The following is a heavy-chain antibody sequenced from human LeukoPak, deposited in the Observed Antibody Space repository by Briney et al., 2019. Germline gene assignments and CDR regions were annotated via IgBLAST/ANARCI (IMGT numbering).Heavy chain of an antibody. CDR2: VNTNSGNT. CDR3: VRVVGPIDY. J-gene: IGHJ4*02. CDR1: GYTFTSYD. Sequence: GASVKVSCKASGYTFTSYDINWVRQATGQGLEWMGWVNTNSGNTGCAQKFQGRITMTRNTAISTAYMELSSLRSEDTAMYYCVRVVGPIDYWGQGTLVTVSS. V-gene: IGHV1-8*01. D-gene: IGHD1-26*01.